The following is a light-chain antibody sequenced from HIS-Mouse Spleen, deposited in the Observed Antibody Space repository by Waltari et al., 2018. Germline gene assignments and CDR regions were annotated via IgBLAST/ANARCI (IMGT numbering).Light chain of an antibody. V-gene: IGKV4-1*01. CDR3: QQYYSTPLT. J-gene: IGKJ4*01. Sequence: DIVMTQSPDSLAVSLGERATINCKSSQSVLYSSKNKNYLALYQQKPGQLPKLLIYWASTRESGGPDRFSGSGSVTDFTLTISSLQAEDVAVYYCQQYYSTPLTFGGGTKVEIK. CDR1: QSVLYSSKNKNY. CDR2: WAS.